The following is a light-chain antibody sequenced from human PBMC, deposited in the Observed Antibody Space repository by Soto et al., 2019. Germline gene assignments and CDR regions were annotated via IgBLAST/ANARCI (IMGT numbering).Light chain of an antibody. Sequence: QSVLTQPRSVSGSPGQSVAISCAGTSSDVGGYNYVSWYQQHPGKAPKLMIYDVTKRPSGVPDRFSGSKSGNTASLTISGLQAEDEAEYYCNSYAGSYALYVFGSGTKVTVL. V-gene: IGLV2-11*01. CDR3: NSYAGSYALYV. CDR1: SSDVGGYNY. J-gene: IGLJ1*01. CDR2: DVT.